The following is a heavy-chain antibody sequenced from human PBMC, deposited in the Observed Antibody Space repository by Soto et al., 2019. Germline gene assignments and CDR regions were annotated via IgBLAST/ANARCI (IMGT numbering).Heavy chain of an antibody. J-gene: IGHJ4*02. CDR3: AKGGLGYCSSTSCLFHFDY. V-gene: IGHV3-23*01. CDR1: GFNFSNYI. D-gene: IGHD2-2*01. CDR2: ISGSADST. Sequence: EVQLLESGGNLVQPGGSLRLSCGASGFNFSNYIMSWVRQAPGKGLEWVSTISGSADSTYYADSVKGRFTISRDNSKNTVYLQMNSLRAEDTALYYCAKGGLGYCSSTSCLFHFDYWGQGTLVTVSS.